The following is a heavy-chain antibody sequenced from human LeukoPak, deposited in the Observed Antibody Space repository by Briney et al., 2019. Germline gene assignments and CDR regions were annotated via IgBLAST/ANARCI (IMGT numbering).Heavy chain of an antibody. Sequence: GASVKVSCKASGYTFTVYYIHWVRQAPGHGLEWMGWISPFSGGTNYAQKFQGRVTMTRDTSISTAYMELSRLRSDDTAVYYCARDGQTLGYGYWGQGTLVTVSS. V-gene: IGHV1-2*02. CDR2: ISPFSGGT. J-gene: IGHJ4*02. CDR3: ARDGQTLGYGY. CDR1: GYTFTVYY. D-gene: IGHD5-18*01.